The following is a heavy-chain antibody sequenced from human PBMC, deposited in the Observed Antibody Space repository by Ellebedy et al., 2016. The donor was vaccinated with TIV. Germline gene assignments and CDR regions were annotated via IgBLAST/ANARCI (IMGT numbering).Heavy chain of an antibody. CDR1: GFIFSPYA. CDR2: ISGSDGST. V-gene: IGHV3-23*01. D-gene: IGHD5-18*01. J-gene: IGHJ4*02. CDR3: ASYVDTAMVFDY. Sequence: PGGSLRLSCAASGFIFSPYAMSWVRQAPGKGLEWVSGISGSDGSTYYADSVKGRFPISRDNSKNTLYLQMNSLRAEDTAVYYCASYVDTAMVFDYWGQGTLVTVSS.